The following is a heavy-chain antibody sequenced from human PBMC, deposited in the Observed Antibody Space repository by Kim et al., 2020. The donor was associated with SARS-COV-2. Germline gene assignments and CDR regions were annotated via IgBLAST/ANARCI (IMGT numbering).Heavy chain of an antibody. J-gene: IGHJ5*02. Sequence: SVKVSCKASGGTLNNFTLSWMRQAPGQGLEWMGRFIPILGTSNYAQKFQGRLILSADRSTNTAYMELSNLRNDDTAVYYCARSGGSQSGGFDPWGQGTLVTVSS. CDR2: FIPILGTS. CDR3: ARSGGSQSGGFDP. V-gene: IGHV1-69*08. CDR1: GGTLNNFT. D-gene: IGHD2-15*01.